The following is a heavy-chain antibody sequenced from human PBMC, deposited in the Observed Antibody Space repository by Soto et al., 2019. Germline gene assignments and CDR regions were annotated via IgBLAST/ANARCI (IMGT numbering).Heavy chain of an antibody. D-gene: IGHD3-9*01. Sequence: QVQLVQSGAEVKKPGSSVKVSCKASGGTFSSYAISWVRQAPGQGLEWMGGIIPIFGTANYAQKFQGRVTITADESTSTAYMELSILRSEDTAVYYCAKTTHYYDILTGSKYYYYGMDVWGQGTTDTVSS. V-gene: IGHV1-69*01. CDR3: AKTTHYYDILTGSKYYYYGMDV. J-gene: IGHJ6*02. CDR2: IIPIFGTA. CDR1: GGTFSSYA.